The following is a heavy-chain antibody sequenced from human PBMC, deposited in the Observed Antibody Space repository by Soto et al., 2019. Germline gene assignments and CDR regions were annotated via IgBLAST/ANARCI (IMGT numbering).Heavy chain of an antibody. V-gene: IGHV3-30-3*01. CDR3: AREADITIFGVAPFDY. CDR1: GFTFSSYA. J-gene: IGHJ4*02. Sequence: GGSLRLSCAASGFTFSSYAMHWVRQAPGKGLEWVAVISYDGSNKYYADSVKGRFTISRDNSKNTLYLQMNSLRAEDTAVYYCAREADITIFGVAPFDYWGQGTLVTVSS. D-gene: IGHD3-3*01. CDR2: ISYDGSNK.